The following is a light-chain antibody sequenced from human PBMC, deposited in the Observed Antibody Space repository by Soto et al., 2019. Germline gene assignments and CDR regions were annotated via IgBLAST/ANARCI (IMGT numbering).Light chain of an antibody. CDR1: QGISNY. J-gene: IGKJ3*01. CDR2: AAS. Sequence: DIQMTQSPSSLSAPVGDRVTITCRASQGISNYLAWYQQRPGKVPKLLIYAASTLQSGVPSRFSGSGSATDYTLTISSLMPEDVATYDCQNFDSAAFTFGPGNKVDIK. V-gene: IGKV1-27*01. CDR3: QNFDSAAFT.